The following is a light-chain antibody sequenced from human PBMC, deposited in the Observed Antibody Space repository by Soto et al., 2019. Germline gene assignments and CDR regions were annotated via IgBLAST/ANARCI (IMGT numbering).Light chain of an antibody. J-gene: IGKJ1*01. CDR1: QSIATSQ. V-gene: IGKV3-20*01. CDR2: GAS. CDR3: QQYGSLSWT. Sequence: EIVLTQSPGTLSLSPWERATLFCRASQSIATSQLAWYQQKPGQAPRLLIGASTRATGIPDRFSGSGSGTDFTLTISRLEPEDFAVYYCQQYGSLSWTFGQGTKVDIK.